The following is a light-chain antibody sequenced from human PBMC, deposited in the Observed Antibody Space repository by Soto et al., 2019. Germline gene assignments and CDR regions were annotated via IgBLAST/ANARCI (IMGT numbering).Light chain of an antibody. V-gene: IGKV3-15*01. CDR2: DAS. CDR1: QSIDNT. Sequence: EIVMTQSPATLSLSPGERATLSCRASQSIDNTLAWYQRKPGQAPRLLIYDASTRATGVPARFSGSGSGTDFTLTISSLQSEDFAVYYCQHYTYWPYTFGQGTKLEIK. J-gene: IGKJ2*01. CDR3: QHYTYWPYT.